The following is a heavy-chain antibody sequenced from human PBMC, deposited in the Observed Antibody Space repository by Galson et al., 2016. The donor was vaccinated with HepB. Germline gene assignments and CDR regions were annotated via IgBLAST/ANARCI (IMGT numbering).Heavy chain of an antibody. CDR3: ARDDFGDSIDY. J-gene: IGHJ4*02. CDR1: GFTFSSYG. CDR2: IWYDGSIK. V-gene: IGHV3-33*01. Sequence: SLRLSCAASGFTFSSYGMHWVRQAPGKGLEWVAVIWYDGSIKHYADSLKGRLTISRDNSKNTLYMQMNSLRAEDTAVYYCARDDFGDSIDYWGRGTLVTVSS. D-gene: IGHD4-17*01.